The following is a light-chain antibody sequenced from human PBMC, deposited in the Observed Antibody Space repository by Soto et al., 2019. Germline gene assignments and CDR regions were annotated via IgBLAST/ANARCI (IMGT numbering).Light chain of an antibody. CDR1: SSDVGGYNY. J-gene: IGLJ3*02. Sequence: QSALTQPRSVSGSPGQSVTISCTGTSSDVGGYNYVSWYQQHPGKAPKLMIYDVSKRPSGVPDRFSGSKSGNTASLTISGLQAEDEADYYCCSYAGSYNWVFGGGTKVPS. CDR3: CSYAGSYNWV. V-gene: IGLV2-11*01. CDR2: DVS.